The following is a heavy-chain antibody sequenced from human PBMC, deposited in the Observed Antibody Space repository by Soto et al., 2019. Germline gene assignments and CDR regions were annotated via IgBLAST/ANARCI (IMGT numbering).Heavy chain of an antibody. Sequence: ASVKVSCKTSGYTFSNYGITWVREAPGQPLEWLGWISLYSDGTNYAQKFQGRVSMTTTTSTTTAYMELRSLRSDDTAVYYCARVVPGADAWFGPWGQGTLVTGSS. V-gene: IGHV1-18*01. J-gene: IGHJ5*02. CDR3: ARVVPGADAWFGP. D-gene: IGHD2-2*01. CDR2: ISLYSDGT. CDR1: GYTFSNYG.